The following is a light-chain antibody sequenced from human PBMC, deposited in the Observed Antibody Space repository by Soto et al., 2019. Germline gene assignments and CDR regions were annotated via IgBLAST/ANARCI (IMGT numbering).Light chain of an antibody. CDR2: EES. Sequence: DIQMTQSPSTLSASVGDSATITCRASQSIRYWLAWFQQKTGKAPRLLIYEESRLESGVPSRFSGSGSGTDLNLTISRLQPEDFATYYCLQDYNYPRTCGQGTKVDIK. J-gene: IGKJ1*01. V-gene: IGKV1-5*03. CDR3: LQDYNYPRT. CDR1: QSIRYW.